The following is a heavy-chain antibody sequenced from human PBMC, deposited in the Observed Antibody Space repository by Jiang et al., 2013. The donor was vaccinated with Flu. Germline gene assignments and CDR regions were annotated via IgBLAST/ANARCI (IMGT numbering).Heavy chain of an antibody. D-gene: IGHD2-21*01. Sequence: SISSGYVLGLDRQPQEGAGVDWSIYHSGSTYYNPSLKSRVTISVDTSKNQFSLKLSSVTAADTAVYYCARMPWEHIVVVIATLFDYWGQGTLVTVSS. CDR3: ARMPWEHIVVVIATLFDY. V-gene: IGHV4-38-2*01. CDR1: SISSGYV. CDR2: IYHSGST. J-gene: IGHJ4*02.